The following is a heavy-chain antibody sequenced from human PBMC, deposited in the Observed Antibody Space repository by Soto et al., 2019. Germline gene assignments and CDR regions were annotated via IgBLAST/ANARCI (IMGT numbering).Heavy chain of an antibody. V-gene: IGHV1-69*02. D-gene: IGHD2-15*01. CDR3: ARSDCSGGSCYSHYFDY. Sequence: ASVKVSCKASGGTFSSYTISWVRQAPGQGLEWMGRIIPILGIANYAQKFQGRVTITADKSTSTAYMELSSLRSEDTAVYYCARSDCSGGSCYSHYFDYWGQGTLVTVSS. J-gene: IGHJ4*02. CDR1: GGTFSSYT. CDR2: IIPILGIA.